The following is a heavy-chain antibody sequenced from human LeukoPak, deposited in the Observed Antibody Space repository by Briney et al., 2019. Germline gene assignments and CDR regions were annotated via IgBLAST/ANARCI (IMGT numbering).Heavy chain of an antibody. V-gene: IGHV1-2*02. CDR3: ARRSSSGWYGFDY. CDR2: INPNSGGT. Sequence: ASVKVSCKASGYTFTGYYMHWVRQAPGQGLEWMGWINPNSGGTNYAQKFQGRVTMTRDTSISTAYMELSRLRSDDTAVYYCARRSSSGWYGFDYWGQGTLVTVPS. J-gene: IGHJ4*02. CDR1: GYTFTGYY. D-gene: IGHD6-19*01.